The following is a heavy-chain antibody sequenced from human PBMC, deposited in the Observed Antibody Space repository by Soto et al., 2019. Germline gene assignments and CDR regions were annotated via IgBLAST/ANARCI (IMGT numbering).Heavy chain of an antibody. Sequence: SETLSLTCTVSGGSISGYYWSWIRQPPGKGLEWIGYIYNSGSTDYNPSLKSRVTISVDTSKNQFSLKLSSVTAADTAMYYCARRGDIWGQGTMVTVSS. CDR3: ARRGDI. CDR1: GGSISGYY. CDR2: IYNSGST. J-gene: IGHJ3*02. V-gene: IGHV4-59*01.